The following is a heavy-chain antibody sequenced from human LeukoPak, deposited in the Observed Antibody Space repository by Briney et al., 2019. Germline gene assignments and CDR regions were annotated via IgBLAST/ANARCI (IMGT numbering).Heavy chain of an antibody. CDR3: AKSIKVALSGAYFDP. V-gene: IGHV1-18*01. J-gene: IGHJ5*02. D-gene: IGHD6-19*01. CDR2: ISAYNGNT. CDR1: GYTFSNSG. Sequence: ASVKVSCKASGYTFSNSGVSWLRQAPGQGLEWMGWISAYNGNTNYAQKFQDRVAMTTDTSTNTAYMELRSLRSDDTAVYYCAKSIKVALSGAYFDPWGQGTLVTVSS.